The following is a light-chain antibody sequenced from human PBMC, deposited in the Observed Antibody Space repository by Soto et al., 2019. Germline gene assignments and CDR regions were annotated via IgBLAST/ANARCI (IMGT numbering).Light chain of an antibody. CDR3: HQYNDWSS. CDR1: QSVRNN. Sequence: EILMTQSPATLPVSPGERATFSCRASQSVRNNVAWYQQKRGQTPRLLIYGAYTRATGVPARFIGSGSGKEFTLTISSLQSEDFEVYYCHQYNDWSSFGQGNKLEIK. CDR2: GAY. J-gene: IGKJ2*01. V-gene: IGKV3-15*01.